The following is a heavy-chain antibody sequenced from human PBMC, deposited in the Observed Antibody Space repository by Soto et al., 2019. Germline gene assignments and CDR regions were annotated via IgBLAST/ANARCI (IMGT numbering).Heavy chain of an antibody. D-gene: IGHD2-21*02. J-gene: IGHJ5*02. CDR3: VRTARQGAVAPHWFDR. CDR2: VYYTGST. V-gene: IGHV4-30-4*01. CDR1: GASIRSTDYY. Sequence: SETLSLTCTVSGASIRSTDYYWSWIRQAPGKGLEWIGYVYYTGSTYYNPSPMSRLTISVDTSKNQFSLKLTSVTAAETAVYYCVRTARQGAVAPHWFDRWGQGTQVTVSS.